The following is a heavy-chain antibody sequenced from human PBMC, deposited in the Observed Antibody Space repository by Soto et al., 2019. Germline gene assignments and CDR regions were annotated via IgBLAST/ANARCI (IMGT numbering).Heavy chain of an antibody. J-gene: IGHJ4*02. CDR3: AKEGKDDFWSGYYRSGFDY. D-gene: IGHD3-3*01. CDR2: ISYDGSNK. Sequence: QVQLVESGGGVVQPGRSLRLSCAASGFTFSSYGMHWVRQAPGKGLEWVAVISYDGSNKYYADSVKGRFTISRDNSKNTLYLQMNSLRAEDTVVYYCAKEGKDDFWSGYYRSGFDYWGQGTLVTVSS. V-gene: IGHV3-30*18. CDR1: GFTFSSYG.